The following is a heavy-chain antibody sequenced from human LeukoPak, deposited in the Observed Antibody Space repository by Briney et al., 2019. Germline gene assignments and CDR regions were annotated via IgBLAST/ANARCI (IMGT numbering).Heavy chain of an antibody. J-gene: IGHJ4*02. V-gene: IGHV1-2*02. CDR2: INPNSGGT. Sequence: ASVKVSCKASGYTFTGYYMHWVRQAPGQGLEWMGWINPNSGGTNYAQKFQGRVTMTRDTSIRTAYMELSRLRSDDTAVYYCASRCITIFGVVVNWGQGTLVTVSS. CDR3: ASRCITIFGVVVN. CDR1: GYTFTGYY. D-gene: IGHD3-3*01.